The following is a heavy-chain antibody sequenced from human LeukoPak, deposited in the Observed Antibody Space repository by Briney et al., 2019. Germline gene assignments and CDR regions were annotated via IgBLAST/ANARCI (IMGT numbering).Heavy chain of an antibody. CDR2: ISGSGGST. V-gene: IGHV3-23*01. Sequence: PGGSLRLSCAASGFTFSSYAMSWVRQAPGKGLEWVSAISGSGGSTYYADSVKGRFTISRDNSKNTLYLQMNSLRAEDTAVYYCAKDGRVVVVAATQIDYRGQGTLVTVSS. CDR1: GFTFSSYA. CDR3: AKDGRVVVVAATQIDY. D-gene: IGHD2-15*01. J-gene: IGHJ4*02.